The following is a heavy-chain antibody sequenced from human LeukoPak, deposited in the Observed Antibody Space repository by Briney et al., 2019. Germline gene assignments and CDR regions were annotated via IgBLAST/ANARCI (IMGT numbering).Heavy chain of an antibody. CDR2: IYYSGSA. V-gene: IGHV4-39*01. CDR1: DGSISSSSCY. CDR3: ARLRGAMTPVTSDFDY. J-gene: IGHJ4*02. Sequence: PSETLSLTCTVSDGSISSSSCYWGWIRQPPGKGLEWIGSIYYSGSAYYNPSLKSRVTISVDTSKNQFSLNLSSVTAADTAIYYCARLRGAMTPVTSDFDYWGQGTLVTVSS. D-gene: IGHD4-17*01.